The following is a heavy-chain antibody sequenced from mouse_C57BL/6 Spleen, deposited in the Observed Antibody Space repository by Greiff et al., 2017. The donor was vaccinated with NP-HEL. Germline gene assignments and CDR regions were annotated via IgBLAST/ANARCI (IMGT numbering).Heavy chain of an antibody. J-gene: IGHJ4*01. CDR1: GYAFSSYW. Sequence: VQLQQSGAELVKPGVSVKISCTASGYAFSSYWMNWVKQRPGKGLEWIGQIYPGDGDTNYNGKLKGKVTLTADNAHTTAFLHLSSLTSEDSAVFFCERPHCYKGDYYALDDWGQGTSVTVSS. CDR2: IYPGDGDT. CDR3: ERPHCYKGDYYALDD. V-gene: IGHV1-80*01. D-gene: IGHD1-3*01.